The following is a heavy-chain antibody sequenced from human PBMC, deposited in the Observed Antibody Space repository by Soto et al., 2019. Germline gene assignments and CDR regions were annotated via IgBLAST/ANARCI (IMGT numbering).Heavy chain of an antibody. CDR3: ARAAAARRYYFDY. V-gene: IGHV4-59*01. CDR2: IYYSGST. D-gene: IGHD6-13*01. CDR1: DGSISSYY. Sequence: SETLSLTCTVSDGSISSYYWSWIRQPPGKGLEWIGYIYYSGSTNYNPSLKSRVTISVDTSKNQFSLKLSSVTAADTAVYYCARAAAARRYYFDYWGQGTLVTVSS. J-gene: IGHJ4*02.